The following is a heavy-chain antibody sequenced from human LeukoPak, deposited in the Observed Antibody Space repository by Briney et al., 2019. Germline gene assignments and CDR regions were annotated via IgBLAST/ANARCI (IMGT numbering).Heavy chain of an antibody. CDR1: RFTVSGNY. Sequence: GGSLRLSCAASRFTVSGNYMSWVRQAPGKGLEWVSVIYSGGSTYYADSVKGRFTISRHNSKNTLYLQMNSLRAEDTAVYYCARVEGGYYFDYWGQGTLVTVSS. V-gene: IGHV3-53*04. CDR2: IYSGGST. J-gene: IGHJ4*02. D-gene: IGHD5-12*01. CDR3: ARVEGGYYFDY.